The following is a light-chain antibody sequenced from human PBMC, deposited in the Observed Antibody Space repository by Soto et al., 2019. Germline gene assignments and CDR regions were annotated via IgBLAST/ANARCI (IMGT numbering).Light chain of an antibody. CDR3: LSADSSGTSHV. CDR1: ALPKKY. J-gene: IGLJ1*01. Sequence: SYELTQPPSVSVSLGQMARITCSGEALPKKYAYWYQQKPGQFPVLVIYKDSERPSGIPERFSGSSSGTIVTLTISGVQAEDEADYYCLSADSSGTSHVFGTGTKVTVL. CDR2: KDS. V-gene: IGLV3-16*01.